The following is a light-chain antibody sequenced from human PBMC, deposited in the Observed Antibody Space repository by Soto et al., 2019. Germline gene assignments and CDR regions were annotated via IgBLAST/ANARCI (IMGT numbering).Light chain of an antibody. CDR3: QQDSKNVYT. J-gene: IGKJ2*01. CDR1: QYISTY. Sequence: DIQMTQSPSSLSASVGDRVTITCRASQYISTYLHWYQQKTGKPPKFLIYAASNLHSGVPPRFSGRGSGPDFALTISSLQTEDFATYYCQQDSKNVYTFGQGTMLQIK. CDR2: AAS. V-gene: IGKV1-39*01.